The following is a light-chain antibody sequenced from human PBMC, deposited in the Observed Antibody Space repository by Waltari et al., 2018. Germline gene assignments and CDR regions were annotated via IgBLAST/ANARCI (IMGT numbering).Light chain of an antibody. CDR1: SGDVGGYNY. J-gene: IGLJ1*01. CDR3: CSYTSSNTYV. CDR2: DVI. V-gene: IGLV2-14*03. Sequence: QSALTQPASVSGSPGQSITLSCTGTSGDVGGYNYVSWYQQHPGKAPKLMIYDVINRPSGVPNRFSGSKSGNTASLTISGLQAEDEADYYCCSYTSSNTYVFGTGTKVTVL.